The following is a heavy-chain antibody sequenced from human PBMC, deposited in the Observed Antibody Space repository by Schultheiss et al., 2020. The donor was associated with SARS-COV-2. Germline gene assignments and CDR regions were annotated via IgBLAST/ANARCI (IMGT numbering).Heavy chain of an antibody. J-gene: IGHJ3*02. CDR1: GGSISSGGYY. Sequence: SEILSLTCTVSGGSISSGGYYWSWIRQHPGKGLEWIGYIYHSGSIYYNPSLKSRVTISVDTSKSQFSLKLSSVTAADTAVYYCARGFGAGPFDIWGQGTTVTVSS. V-gene: IGHV4-31*03. D-gene: IGHD3-10*01. CDR2: IYHSGSI. CDR3: ARGFGAGPFDI.